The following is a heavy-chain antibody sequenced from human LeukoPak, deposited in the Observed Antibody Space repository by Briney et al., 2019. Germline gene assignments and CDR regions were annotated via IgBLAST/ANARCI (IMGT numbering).Heavy chain of an antibody. CDR3: ARVNAFSSLQLDY. D-gene: IGHD2-15*01. CDR1: GYTLTAYY. Sequence: ASVTVSCKASGYTLTAYYIHWVRQAPGQGLEWMGWINPNSGGKSYAQKFQGRVTMTRDTSINTAYMEVNGLRSDDTAVYYCARVNAFSSLQLDYWGQGTPVTVTS. V-gene: IGHV1-2*02. J-gene: IGHJ4*02. CDR2: INPNSGGK.